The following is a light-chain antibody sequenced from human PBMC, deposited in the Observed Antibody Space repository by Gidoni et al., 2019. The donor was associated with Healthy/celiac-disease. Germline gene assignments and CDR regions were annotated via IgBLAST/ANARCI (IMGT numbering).Light chain of an antibody. J-gene: IGLJ2*01. V-gene: IGLV3-21*02. CDR1: NIGTKG. CDR2: DDS. Sequence: SYVLTQPPSVSVAPGQTARTTCGGDNIGTKGVHWYQHKPGQAPVLVVYDDSDRPSGIPERFSGSNSGNTATLTISRVEVGDEADYYCQVWDSSSEHVVFGGGTKLTVL. CDR3: QVWDSSSEHVV.